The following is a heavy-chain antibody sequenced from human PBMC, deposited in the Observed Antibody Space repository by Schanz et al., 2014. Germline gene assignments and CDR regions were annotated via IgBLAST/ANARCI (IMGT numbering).Heavy chain of an antibody. CDR2: INPIGGST. V-gene: IGHV1-46*03. CDR3: ARGSPENMIRGELDY. D-gene: IGHD3-10*01. Sequence: GPEVKEPGASVKVSCKASGYTFTNFFLHWVRQAPGQGLEWMGIINPIGGSTTYAQKFRGAVTLTTDTSTDTAYLELTSLRSEDTAVYYCARGSPENMIRGELDYWGQGTLVTVSS. CDR1: GYTFTNFF. J-gene: IGHJ4*02.